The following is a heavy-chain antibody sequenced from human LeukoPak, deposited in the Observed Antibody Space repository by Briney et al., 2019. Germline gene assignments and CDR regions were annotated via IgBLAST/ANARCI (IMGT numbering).Heavy chain of an antibody. V-gene: IGHV1-46*01. CDR2: IKPTGGGT. J-gene: IGHJ4*02. D-gene: IGHD1-26*01. CDR3: ARGDSGSYYY. Sequence: GASVKVSCKASGYTFTSYYMHWVRQAPGQGLEWMGLIKPTGGGTIYAEKFQGRVTMTRDTSASTDYMELGSLTSEDTAVYYCARGDSGSYYYWGQGTLVTVSS. CDR1: GYTFTSYY.